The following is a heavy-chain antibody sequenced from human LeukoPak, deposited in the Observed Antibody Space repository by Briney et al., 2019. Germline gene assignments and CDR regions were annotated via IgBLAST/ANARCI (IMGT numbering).Heavy chain of an antibody. CDR1: GGCFSGYY. D-gene: IGHD6-13*01. CDR2: INHSGST. J-gene: IGHJ4*02. V-gene: IGHV4-34*01. CDR3: ARRGSSSSWYTPTYYFDY. Sequence: SETLSLTCAVYGGCFSGYYWSWIRQPPGKGLEWIGEINHSGSTNYNPSLKSRVTISVDTSKNQFSLKLSSVTAADTAVYYRARRGSSSSWYTPTYYFDYWGQGTLVTVSS.